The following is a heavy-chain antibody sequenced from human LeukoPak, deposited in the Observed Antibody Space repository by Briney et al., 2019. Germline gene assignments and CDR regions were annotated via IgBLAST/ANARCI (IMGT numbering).Heavy chain of an antibody. V-gene: IGHV3-30*18. D-gene: IGHD3-22*01. CDR2: ISYDGSNK. CDR3: AKSNRFTMRVDSYFDY. CDR1: GFTFSSYG. J-gene: IGHJ4*02. Sequence: GGSLRLSWADSGFTFSSYGMHWVRQAPGKGLEWVAVISYDGSNKYYSDSVESRFTITRDNTKNTLYLQMNSLRTEDKAVYYCAKSNRFTMRVDSYFDYWGQGTLVTVSS.